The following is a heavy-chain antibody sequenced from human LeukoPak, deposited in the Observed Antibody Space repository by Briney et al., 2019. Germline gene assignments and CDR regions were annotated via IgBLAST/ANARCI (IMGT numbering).Heavy chain of an antibody. CDR1: GGSLTGYF. J-gene: IGHJ3*02. CDR3: VRRVATTGIYGFDI. D-gene: IGHD6-13*01. Sequence: SETLSLTCTVSGGSLTGYFWSWIRQPAGKGLEWIGRIYTSGSTNYNPSLKSRVTMSVDTSKNQFSLKLSSVTAADTAVYYCVRRVATTGIYGFDIWGQGTMVTVSS. V-gene: IGHV4-4*07. CDR2: IYTSGST.